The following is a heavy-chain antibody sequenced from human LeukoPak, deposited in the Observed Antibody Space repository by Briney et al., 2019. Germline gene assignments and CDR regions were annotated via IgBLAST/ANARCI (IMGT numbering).Heavy chain of an antibody. D-gene: IGHD4-17*01. V-gene: IGHV4-59*01. CDR3: ARGGDYAVPDFDY. CDR1: GASISNYY. CDR2: IYYSGST. J-gene: IGHJ4*02. Sequence: SETLSLTCNVSGASISNYYWSWIRQSPGKGLEWIGFIYYSGSTSYNPSLESRVTIDTSRNYFSLKLSSVTAADTAVYYCARGGDYAVPDFDYWGQGTLVTVSS.